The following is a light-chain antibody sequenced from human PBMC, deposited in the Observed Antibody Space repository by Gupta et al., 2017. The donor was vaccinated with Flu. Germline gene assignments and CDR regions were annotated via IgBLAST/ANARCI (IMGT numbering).Light chain of an antibody. CDR2: CSS. Sequence: SMGEPCTIHYNSNQTFFHSGNRKVYIAWYRQKGGQPPRLLIYCSSTRKSGVPDRLSGGGSGTHLTLTINCLQAGVVAVYYCQQYYRVTRTFGQGTKLEIK. CDR1: QTFFHSGNRKVY. V-gene: IGKV4-1*01. J-gene: IGKJ2*02. CDR3: QQYYRVTRT.